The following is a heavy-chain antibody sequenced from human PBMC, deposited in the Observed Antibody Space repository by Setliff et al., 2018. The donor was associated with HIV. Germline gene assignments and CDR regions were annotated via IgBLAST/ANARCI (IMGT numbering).Heavy chain of an antibody. V-gene: IGHV4-34*01. CDR2: IYYSGST. CDR1: GGSFSGYY. CDR3: ARYRYYYDSSGYGRWLDP. D-gene: IGHD3-22*01. J-gene: IGHJ5*02. Sequence: PSETLSLTCAVSGGSFSGYYWSWIRQPPGKGLEWIGEIYYSGSTYYNPSLKSRVTISVDTSENQFSLRLNSVTAADTAVYYCARYRYYYDSSGYGRWLDPWGQGTLVTVSS.